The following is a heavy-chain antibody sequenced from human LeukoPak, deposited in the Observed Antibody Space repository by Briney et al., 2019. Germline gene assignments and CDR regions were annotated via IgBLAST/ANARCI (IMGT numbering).Heavy chain of an antibody. V-gene: IGHV3-21*01. CDR1: GFTLSIYN. CDR2: ITSIRTHI. Sequence: PGGCLRLSCAPSGFTLSIYNISWVRQAPGEGLGWVSSITSIRTHIYYADSVRGRFTISRDNAKNSLYLQMNSLRAEDTAVYYCAKDPRIQLWTAGFDYWGQGTLVSVSS. D-gene: IGHD5-18*01. CDR3: AKDPRIQLWTAGFDY. J-gene: IGHJ4*02.